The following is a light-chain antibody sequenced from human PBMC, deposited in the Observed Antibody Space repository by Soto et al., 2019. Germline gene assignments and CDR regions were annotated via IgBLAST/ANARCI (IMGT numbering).Light chain of an antibody. V-gene: IGLV2-23*02. CDR3: CSYAGRSNVV. CDR2: EVN. Sequence: QSVLTQPASVSGSPGQSITISCTGTSGDVGTYNLVSWYQQHPGRAPKLIIFEVNKRPSGVSNRLSGSKSGNTASLAISGFQADDEADYHCCSYAGRSNVVCGGGTQLTVL. J-gene: IGLJ2*01. CDR1: SGDVGTYNL.